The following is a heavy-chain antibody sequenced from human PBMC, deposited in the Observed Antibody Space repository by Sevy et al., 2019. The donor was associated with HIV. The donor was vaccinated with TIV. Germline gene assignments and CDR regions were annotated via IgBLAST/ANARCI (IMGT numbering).Heavy chain of an antibody. CDR1: GFTFNNYW. CDR2: ITNDGSIT. J-gene: IGHJ4*02. D-gene: IGHD3-16*02. V-gene: IGHV3-74*01. Sequence: GESLKISCAASGFTFNNYWIHWVRQAPGKGLVWVSRITNDGSITGYAGSVEGRFTLSRDNAKNTVYLQMDSLRAEDTAMYYCARDRGLSTPFDYWGQGALVTVSS. CDR3: ARDRGLSTPFDY.